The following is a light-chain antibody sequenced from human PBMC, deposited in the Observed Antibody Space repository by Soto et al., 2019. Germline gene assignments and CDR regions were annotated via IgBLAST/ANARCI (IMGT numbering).Light chain of an antibody. CDR1: QSVSSSY. CDR3: QQYGSSPQT. Sequence: EIVLTQSPGTMSLSPGERATLSCRTSQSVSSSYLAWYQQKPGQAPRLLIYGASGRATGIPGRFSGSGSGTAFPLTISRLEPEDFAVYYCQQYGSSPQTFGQGTKVEIK. V-gene: IGKV3-20*01. J-gene: IGKJ1*01. CDR2: GAS.